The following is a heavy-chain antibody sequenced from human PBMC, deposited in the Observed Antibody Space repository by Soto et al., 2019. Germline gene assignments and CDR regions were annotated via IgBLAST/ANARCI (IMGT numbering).Heavy chain of an antibody. CDR1: GFTFSSYS. V-gene: IGHV3-21*01. D-gene: IGHD3-10*01. J-gene: IGHJ4*02. CDR3: ARELWFGELTGFDY. Sequence: GGSLRLSCAASGFTFSSYSMNWVRQAPGKGLEWVSSISSSSSYIYYADSVKGRFTISRDNAKNSLYLQMNSLRAEDTAVYYCARELWFGELTGFDYWGQGTLVTVSS. CDR2: ISSSSSYI.